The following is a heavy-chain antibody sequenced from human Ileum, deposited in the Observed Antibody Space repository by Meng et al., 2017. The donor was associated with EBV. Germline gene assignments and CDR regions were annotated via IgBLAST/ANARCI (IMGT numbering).Heavy chain of an antibody. D-gene: IGHD5-18*01. CDR2: IIPMFGAP. Sequence: GQVEQFGAEVKKPGSLVKVSCKHSGGTFRNSAISWVRQAPGQGLEWMGVIIPMFGAPDYAQRFQDRVTITADESTSTVYMELNSLRSEDTAVYYCARESGRGYSSDYWGQGTLVTVSS. J-gene: IGHJ4*02. V-gene: IGHV1-69*01. CDR1: GGTFRNSA. CDR3: ARESGRGYSSDY.